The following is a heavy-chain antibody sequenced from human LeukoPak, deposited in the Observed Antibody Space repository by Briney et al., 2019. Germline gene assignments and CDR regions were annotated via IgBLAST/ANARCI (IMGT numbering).Heavy chain of an antibody. CDR1: GFTFSSYG. D-gene: IGHD6-6*01. CDR2: IRYDGSNK. CDR3: APLTGIAARPGSDR. Sequence: GGSLRLSCAASGFTFSSYGMHWVRQAPGKGLEWVAFIRYDGSNKYYADSVKGRFTISRDNSKNTLYLQMNSLRAEDTAVYYCAPLTGIAARPGSDRRGQGTLVTVSS. V-gene: IGHV3-30*02. J-gene: IGHJ4*02.